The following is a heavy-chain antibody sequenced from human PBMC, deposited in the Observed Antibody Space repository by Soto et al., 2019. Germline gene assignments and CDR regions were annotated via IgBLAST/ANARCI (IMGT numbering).Heavy chain of an antibody. Sequence: LRLSCAASGFIFSSYTMHWVRQAPGKGLEWVGVITYDGSNQYYVDSVKGRFTISRDNSRNMLFLQMNSLRPDDTAVYYCARAPSGSYPEFDYWGQGTLVTVSS. V-gene: IGHV3-30-3*01. CDR2: ITYDGSNQ. CDR3: ARAPSGSYPEFDY. J-gene: IGHJ4*02. CDR1: GFIFSSYT. D-gene: IGHD1-26*01.